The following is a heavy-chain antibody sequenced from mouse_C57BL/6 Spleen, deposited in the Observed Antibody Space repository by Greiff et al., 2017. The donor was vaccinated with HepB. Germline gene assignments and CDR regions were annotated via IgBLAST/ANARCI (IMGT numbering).Heavy chain of an antibody. CDR1: GYTFTSYW. V-gene: IGHV1-72*01. Sequence: QVQLQQPGAELVKPGASVKLSCKASGYTFTSYWMHWVKQRPGRGLAWIGRIDPNSGGTKYNEKFKSKATLTVAKPSSTAYMQLSSLTSEDSAVYYCARSGVTTVVDSAWFAYWGQGTLVTVSA. J-gene: IGHJ3*01. CDR2: IDPNSGGT. CDR3: ARSGVTTVVDSAWFAY. D-gene: IGHD1-1*01.